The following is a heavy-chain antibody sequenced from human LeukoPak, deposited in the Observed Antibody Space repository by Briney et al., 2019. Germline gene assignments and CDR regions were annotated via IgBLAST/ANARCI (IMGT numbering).Heavy chain of an antibody. CDR3: AKYRRSGSHYNIDY. D-gene: IGHD3-10*01. J-gene: IGHJ4*02. CDR1: GFTFSSYA. V-gene: IGHV3-23*01. Sequence: PGGSLRLSCAASGFTFSSYAMSWVRQAPGKGLEWVSVISGNGGSTYYADSMKGRFTISRDDSKNTLYLQMNNLSAEATAVYYCAKYRRSGSHYNIDYWGQGTLVTVSS. CDR2: ISGNGGST.